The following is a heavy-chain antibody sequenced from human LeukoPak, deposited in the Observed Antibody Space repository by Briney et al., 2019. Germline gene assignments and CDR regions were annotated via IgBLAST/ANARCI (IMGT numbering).Heavy chain of an antibody. Sequence: AGGSLRLSCAASGFTFSNYWMSWVRQAPGKGLEWVANMNRDGTEKYYMDSVKGRFTISRDNAKNSLYLQMISLRAEDTALYYCATGSHARGVDKGYWGQGTLVTVSS. CDR1: GFTFSNYW. J-gene: IGHJ4*02. CDR2: MNRDGTEK. V-gene: IGHV3-7*01. D-gene: IGHD3-10*02. CDR3: ATGSHARGVDKGY.